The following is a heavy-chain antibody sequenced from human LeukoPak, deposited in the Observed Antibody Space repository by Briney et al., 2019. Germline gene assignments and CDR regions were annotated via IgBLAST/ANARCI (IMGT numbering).Heavy chain of an antibody. J-gene: IGHJ4*02. CDR2: IYYSGST. Sequence: SETLSLTCTVSGGSISSYYWSWIRQPPGKGLEWIGYIYYSGSTNYNPSLKSRVTISVDTSKNQFSLKLSSVTAADTAVYYCARDSFGGDSFLDYWGQGTLVTVSS. CDR3: ARDSFGGDSFLDY. D-gene: IGHD2-21*02. V-gene: IGHV4-59*01. CDR1: GGSISSYY.